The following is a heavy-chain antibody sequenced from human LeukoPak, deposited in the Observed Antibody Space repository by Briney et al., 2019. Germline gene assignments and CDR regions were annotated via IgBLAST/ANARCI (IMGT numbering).Heavy chain of an antibody. V-gene: IGHV4-34*01. CDR1: GGSISSYY. CDR2: INHSGST. D-gene: IGHD6-19*01. J-gene: IGHJ4*02. Sequence: SETLSLTCTVSGGSISSYYWSWIRQPPGKGLEWIGEINHSGSTNYNPSLKSRVTISVDTSKNQFSLKLSSVTAADTAVYYCARVRSIAVAGMVFDYWGQGTLVTVSS. CDR3: ARVRSIAVAGMVFDY.